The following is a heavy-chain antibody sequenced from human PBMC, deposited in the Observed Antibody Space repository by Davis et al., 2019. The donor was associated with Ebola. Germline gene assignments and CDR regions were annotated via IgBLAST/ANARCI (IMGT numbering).Heavy chain of an antibody. V-gene: IGHV5-10-1*01. CDR1: GYTLTSYW. CDR2: INPSDSRT. D-gene: IGHD1-1*01. J-gene: IGHJ4*02. CDR3: VRDDATTHCFDY. Sequence: GESLKPSCRGSGYTLTSYWLSWVRQIPGHGQEWIGTINPSDSRTNYSPSFHVHVTISADKSISTAYLQWSSLKASDTAMYYCVRDDATTHCFDYWGQGTLVTVSS.